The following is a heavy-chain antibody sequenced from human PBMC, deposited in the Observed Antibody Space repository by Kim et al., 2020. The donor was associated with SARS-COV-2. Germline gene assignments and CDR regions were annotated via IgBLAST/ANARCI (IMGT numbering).Heavy chain of an antibody. CDR3: ARDRDGYSYGSSGMDV. Sequence: SVKGRFTISRDKSKNTVYLQRNSLRAEDTAVYYCARDRDGYSYGSSGMDVWGQGTTVTVSS. D-gene: IGHD5-18*01. J-gene: IGHJ6*02. V-gene: IGHV3-30*07.